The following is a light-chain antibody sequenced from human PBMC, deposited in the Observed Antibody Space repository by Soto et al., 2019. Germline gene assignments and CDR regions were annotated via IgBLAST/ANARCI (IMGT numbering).Light chain of an antibody. CDR1: SSDVGGYNY. V-gene: IGLV2-14*01. J-gene: IGLJ3*02. CDR2: EVS. CDR3: SSYTTRSTWV. Sequence: QSVLTQPASVSGSPGQSITISCTGTSSDVGGYNYVSWYQQYPGKAPKLMIYEVSYRPTEISNRFSGSKSGNTASLTISGLQAEDEADYYCSSYTTRSTWVFGGGTQLTVL.